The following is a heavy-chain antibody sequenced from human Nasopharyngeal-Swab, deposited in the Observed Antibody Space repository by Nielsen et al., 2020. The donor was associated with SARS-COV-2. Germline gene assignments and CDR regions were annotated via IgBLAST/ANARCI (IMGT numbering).Heavy chain of an antibody. V-gene: IGHV3-23*01. CDR1: GFTFNTYA. CDR2: ISGSDYST. D-gene: IGHD5-12*01. J-gene: IGHJ6*02. Sequence: GGSLRLSCAAPGFTFNTYAINWVRQAPGKGLEWVSVISGSDYSTKYADSVKGRFTISRDNSKNTVNLQMNSLRAEDTAIYYCAKDRDSGDDSDDYYHYYGMDVWGQGTTVTVSS. CDR3: AKDRDSGDDSDDYYHYYGMDV.